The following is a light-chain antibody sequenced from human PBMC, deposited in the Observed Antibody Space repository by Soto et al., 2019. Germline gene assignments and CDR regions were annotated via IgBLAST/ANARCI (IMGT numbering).Light chain of an antibody. Sequence: EIVLTQSPDTLSLSPGERATLSCRASQSLNNYFLAWYQQKLGQAPSLLMFGVSNRSTGIPDRFSGSGSGTDYTLTICRLQAEEFAVYYCQQYENSPWAFGPGTEVEIK. J-gene: IGKJ1*01. CDR2: GVS. V-gene: IGKV3-20*01. CDR3: QQYENSPWA. CDR1: QSLNNYF.